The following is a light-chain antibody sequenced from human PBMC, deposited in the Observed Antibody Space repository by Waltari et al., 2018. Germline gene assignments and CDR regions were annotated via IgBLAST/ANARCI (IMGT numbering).Light chain of an antibody. V-gene: IGKV4-1*01. CDR3: QQYVRTPSLT. CDR2: RSS. Sequence: DIVITQSPDTLAVALGERATINCTTSQSVLYRSNNKNPLTWYQQNPGQPPKLLIYRSSTRDSGVPARFIGSGSGTEFTLTIRSLQAEDVAVYYCQQYVRTPSLTFGGGTKVEI. J-gene: IGKJ4*01. CDR1: QSVLYRSNNKNP.